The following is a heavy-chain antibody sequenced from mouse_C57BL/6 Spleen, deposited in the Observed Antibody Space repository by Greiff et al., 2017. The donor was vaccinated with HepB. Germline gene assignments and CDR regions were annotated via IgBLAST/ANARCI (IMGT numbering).Heavy chain of an antibody. D-gene: IGHD2-1*01. V-gene: IGHV1-39*01. CDR1: GYSFTDYN. CDR3: ARSIYYGNPYAMDY. J-gene: IGHJ4*01. Sequence: EVQLKESGPELVKPGASVKISCKASGYSFTDYNMNWVKQSNGKSLEWIGVINPNYGTTSYNQKFKGKATLTVDQSSSTAYMQLNSLTSEDSAVYYCARSIYYGNPYAMDYWGQGTSVTVSS. CDR2: INPNYGTT.